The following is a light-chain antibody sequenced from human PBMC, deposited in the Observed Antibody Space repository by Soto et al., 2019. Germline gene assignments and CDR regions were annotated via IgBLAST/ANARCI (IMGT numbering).Light chain of an antibody. CDR2: SAN. J-gene: IGKJ2*01. V-gene: IGKV1-17*03. CDR1: QDISNF. Sequence: DIQMTQSPSDMSASVGDRVTITCRASQDISNFLVWFQQRPGKVPKRLMYSANRLESGVPSRFSGSGSGTEFTLTISSLQPEDFATYYCLQRSNWPFTFGQGTKVDIK. CDR3: LQRSNWPFT.